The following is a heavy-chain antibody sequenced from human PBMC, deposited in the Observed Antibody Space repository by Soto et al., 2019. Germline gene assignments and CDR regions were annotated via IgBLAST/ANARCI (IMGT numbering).Heavy chain of an antibody. CDR2: INAGNGNT. J-gene: IGHJ4*02. CDR3: VSGPLRKGWELHALED. Sequence: ASVKVSCKASGYTFTSYAMHWVRQAPGQRLEWMGWINAGNGNTKYSQKFQGRVTITRDTSASTAYMELRSLRSEDTAVYYCVSGPLRKGWELHALEDWGQGALVSVSS. V-gene: IGHV1-3*01. D-gene: IGHD1-26*01. CDR1: GYTFTSYA.